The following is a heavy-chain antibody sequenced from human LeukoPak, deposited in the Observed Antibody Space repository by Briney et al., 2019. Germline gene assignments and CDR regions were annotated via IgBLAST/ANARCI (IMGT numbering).Heavy chain of an antibody. D-gene: IGHD2-15*01. V-gene: IGHV3-23*01. CDR1: GFTFSSYA. CDR2: ISGSGGST. Sequence: PEGSLRLSCAASGFTFSSYAMSWVRQAPGKGLEWVSAISGSGGSTYYADSVKGRFTISRDNSRNTLYLQMSSLRAEDTAVYYCAKGAAYYYYYGMDVWGKGTTVTVSS. J-gene: IGHJ6*04. CDR3: AKGAAYYYYYGMDV.